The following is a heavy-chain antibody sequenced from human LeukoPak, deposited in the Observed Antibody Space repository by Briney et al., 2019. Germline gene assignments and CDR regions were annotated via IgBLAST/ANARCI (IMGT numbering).Heavy chain of an antibody. CDR1: GYTLTELS. J-gene: IGHJ1*01. CDR3: ATLAFSGIAAAGTDFQH. Sequence: ASVKVSCKVSGYTLTELSMHWVRQAPGKGLEWMGGFDPEDGETIYAQKFQGRVTMTEDTSPDTAYMELSSLRSEDTAVYYCATLAFSGIAAAGTDFQHWGQGTLVTVSS. D-gene: IGHD6-13*01. CDR2: FDPEDGET. V-gene: IGHV1-24*01.